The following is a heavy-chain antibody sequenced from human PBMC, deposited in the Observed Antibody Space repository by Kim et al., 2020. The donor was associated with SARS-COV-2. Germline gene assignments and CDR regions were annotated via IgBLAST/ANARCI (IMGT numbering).Heavy chain of an antibody. J-gene: IGHJ6*02. D-gene: IGHD3-3*01. Sequence: GGSLRLSCAASGFTFSSYSMNWVRQAPGKGLEWVSYISSSSSTIYYADSVKGRFTISRDNAKNSLYLQMNSLRDEDTAVYYCARDIPDFWSGYRNPYYYYGMDVWGQGTTVTVSS. CDR1: GFTFSSYS. CDR3: ARDIPDFWSGYRNPYYYYGMDV. CDR2: ISSSSSTI. V-gene: IGHV3-48*02.